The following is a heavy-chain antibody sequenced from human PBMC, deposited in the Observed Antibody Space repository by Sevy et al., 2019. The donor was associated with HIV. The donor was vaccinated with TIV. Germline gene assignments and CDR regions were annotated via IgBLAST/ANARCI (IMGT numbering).Heavy chain of an antibody. CDR1: GFTFSSYW. D-gene: IGHD3-10*02. Sequence: GGSLRLSCAASGFTFSSYWMSWVRQAPGKGLEWVANIKQDGSEKYYVDSVKGRFTISRDNAKNSLYLQMNSLRAEDTAVYYCARELVFVNTLHYFDYWGQGTLVTVSS. V-gene: IGHV3-7*01. CDR3: ARELVFVNTLHYFDY. CDR2: IKQDGSEK. J-gene: IGHJ4*02.